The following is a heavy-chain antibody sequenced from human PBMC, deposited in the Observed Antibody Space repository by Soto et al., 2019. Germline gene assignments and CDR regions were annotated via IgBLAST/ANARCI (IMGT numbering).Heavy chain of an antibody. CDR2: IIPIFGTA. V-gene: IGHV1-69*13. Sequence: ASVKVSWKASGGTFSSYAISWVRQAPGQGLEWMGGIIPIFGTANYAQKFQGRVTITADESTSTAYMELSSLRSEDTAVYYCARGRAVYEFWSGYYTGLRYFDYWG. CDR1: GGTFSSYA. CDR3: ARGRAVYEFWSGYYTGLRYFDY. J-gene: IGHJ4*01. D-gene: IGHD3-3*01.